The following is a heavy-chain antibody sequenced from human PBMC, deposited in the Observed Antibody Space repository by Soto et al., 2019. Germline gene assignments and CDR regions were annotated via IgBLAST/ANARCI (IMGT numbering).Heavy chain of an antibody. Sequence: SVKVSCKASGYTFTGYYMHWVRQAPVQGLEWMGWINPNSGGTNYAQKFQGWVTMTRDTSISTAYMELSRLRSDDTAVYYCARELYYYDSSGYGRGRYYYYGMDVWGQGTTVTVSS. CDR1: GYTFTGYY. CDR3: ARELYYYDSSGYGRGRYYYYGMDV. V-gene: IGHV1-2*04. J-gene: IGHJ6*02. D-gene: IGHD3-22*01. CDR2: INPNSGGT.